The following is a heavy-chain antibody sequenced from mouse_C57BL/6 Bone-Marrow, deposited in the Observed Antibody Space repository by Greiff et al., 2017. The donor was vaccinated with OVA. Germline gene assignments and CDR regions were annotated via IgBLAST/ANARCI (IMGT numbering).Heavy chain of an antibody. V-gene: IGHV1-53*01. Sequence: QVQLQQPGTELVKPGASVKLSCKASGYTFTSYWMHWVKQRPGQGLEWIGNINPSNGGTNYNEKFKSKATLTVDKSSSTAYMQLSSLTSEDSAVYYCARMGHSIGTVVAHYWYFDVWGTGTTVTVSS. CDR1: GYTFTSYW. D-gene: IGHD1-1*01. CDR2: INPSNGGT. J-gene: IGHJ1*03. CDR3: ARMGHSIGTVVAHYWYFDV.